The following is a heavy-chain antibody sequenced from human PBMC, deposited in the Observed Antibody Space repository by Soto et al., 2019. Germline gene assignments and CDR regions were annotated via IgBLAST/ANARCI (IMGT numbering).Heavy chain of an antibody. CDR3: ARDQVQMQYYGHTLDV. V-gene: IGHV3-33*01. CDR1: GFTFSNYG. J-gene: IGHJ6*02. D-gene: IGHD1-1*01. CDR2: IWYDGSNQ. Sequence: QVQLVESGGGVVQPGRSLRLSCVVSGFTFSNYGMHWVRQAPGKGLEWVADIWYDGSNQRYADSVEGRFTISRDNSKKTLYLQMNGLSVEDTAVYYCARDQVQMQYYGHTLDVWGQGTTVTVSS.